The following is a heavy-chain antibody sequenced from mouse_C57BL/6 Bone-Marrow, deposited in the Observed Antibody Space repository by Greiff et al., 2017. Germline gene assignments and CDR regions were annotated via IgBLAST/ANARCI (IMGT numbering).Heavy chain of an antibody. CDR1: GYTFTSYG. V-gene: IGHV1-81*01. J-gene: IGHJ1*03. D-gene: IGHD4-1*01. Sequence: LQESGAELARPGASVKLSCKASGYTFTSYGISWVKQRTGQGLEWIGEIYPRSGNTYYNEKFKGKATLTADKSSSTAYMELRSLTSEDSAVYFCARHGPSGSFDVWGTGTTVTVSS. CDR2: IYPRSGNT. CDR3: ARHGPSGSFDV.